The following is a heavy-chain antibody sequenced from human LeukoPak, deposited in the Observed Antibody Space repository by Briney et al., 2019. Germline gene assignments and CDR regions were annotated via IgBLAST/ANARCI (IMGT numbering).Heavy chain of an antibody. CDR1: GGSISSDY. CDR2: VYYSGST. V-gene: IGHV4-59*08. D-gene: IGHD4-23*01. CDR3: ARHKLGPVAGPLVAFDI. Sequence: PSETLSLTCTVSGGSISSDYWSWSRQPPAQGQERDGYVYYSGSTNYNPSLKSRGTISVDTAKTKFSLKLSSVTAADTAVYYCARHKLGPVAGPLVAFDIWGQGTMVTVSS. J-gene: IGHJ3*02.